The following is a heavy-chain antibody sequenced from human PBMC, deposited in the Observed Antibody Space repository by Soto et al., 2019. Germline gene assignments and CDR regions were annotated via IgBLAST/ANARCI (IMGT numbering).Heavy chain of an antibody. CDR3: AGGTMVRGVISGYGMDV. Sequence: SETLSLTCTFSGGSISRGGYYWGWVRQHPGRGLGGVGYIYSSGSTYYNPSLKSRVTISVDTSKHQFSPKLSSVNAADTAAYYCAGGTMVRGVISGYGMDVWGQGTTVTVSS. D-gene: IGHD3-10*01. CDR1: GGSISRGGYY. V-gene: IGHV4-31*03. CDR2: IYSSGST. J-gene: IGHJ6*02.